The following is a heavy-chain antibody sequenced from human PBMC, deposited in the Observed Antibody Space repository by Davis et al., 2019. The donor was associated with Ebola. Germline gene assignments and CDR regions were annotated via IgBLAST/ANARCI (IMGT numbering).Heavy chain of an antibody. V-gene: IGHV3-7*01. J-gene: IGHJ4*02. Sequence: GESLKISCEASGFTFSTYWMSWVRQAPGKGLEWVANIKQDGSEKYYVDSMKGRFTISRDNAKNSVFLQMNSLRAEDTAVYYCASHDYGDYAGPDYWGQGTLVTVSS. CDR3: ASHDYGDYAGPDY. D-gene: IGHD4-17*01. CDR2: IKQDGSEK. CDR1: GFTFSTYW.